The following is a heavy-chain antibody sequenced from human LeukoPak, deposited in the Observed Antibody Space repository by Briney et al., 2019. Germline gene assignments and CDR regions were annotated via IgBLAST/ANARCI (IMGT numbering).Heavy chain of an antibody. J-gene: IGHJ4*02. CDR3: AKEGDNTGYRYFDD. V-gene: IGHV3-21*01. Sequence: GGSLRLSCAASGFTFISYSMSWVRQAPGEGLEWVSSISSSSSYIYYADSVKGRFTISRDNAKNSLYLQMNSLRAEDTAVYYCAKEGDNTGYRYFDDWGQGTLVTVSS. CDR2: ISSSSSYI. D-gene: IGHD3-22*01. CDR1: GFTFISYS.